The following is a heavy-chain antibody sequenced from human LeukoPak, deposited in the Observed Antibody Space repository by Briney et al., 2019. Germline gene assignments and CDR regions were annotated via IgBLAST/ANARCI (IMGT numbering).Heavy chain of an antibody. CDR3: ARGRGV. CDR2: IYYSGST. V-gene: IGHV4-31*03. J-gene: IGHJ6*02. Sequence: SETDSLTCTVSGGSISSGTYPWNWFRQHPGEGLEWIGYIYYSGSTYYNPSLKSRVSISVDTSKNQFSLKLSSVTAADTAVYYCARGRGVWGQGTTVTVSS. CDR1: GGSISSGTYP.